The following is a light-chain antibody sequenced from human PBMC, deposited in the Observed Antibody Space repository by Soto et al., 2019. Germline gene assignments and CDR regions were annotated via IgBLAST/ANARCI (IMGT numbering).Light chain of an antibody. CDR1: QSINSDY. CDR2: GAS. J-gene: IGKJ5*01. CDR3: HQYGSSPIT. V-gene: IGKV3-20*01. Sequence: DIVLTQSPGTLSLSPGIRATLSCRASQSINSDYLAWYQHKPGQAPRLLIYGASSRATGIPDRFSGSGSGIDFTLTSTRVEPEYFVVYSCHQYGSSPITFGQGTRLEIK.